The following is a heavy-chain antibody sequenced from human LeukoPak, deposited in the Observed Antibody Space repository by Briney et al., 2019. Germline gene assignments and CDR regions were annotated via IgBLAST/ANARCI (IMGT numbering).Heavy chain of an antibody. CDR1: GGSISSGSYY. CDR2: IYISGST. Sequence: SETLSLTCTVSGGSISSGSYYWSWIRQPAGKGLEWIGRIYISGSTNYNPSLKSRVTISVDTSKNQFTLKLSSVTAADTAVYFCARGPLNYDFWSGYYDTWFDPWGQGTLVTVSS. J-gene: IGHJ5*02. D-gene: IGHD3-3*01. V-gene: IGHV4-61*02. CDR3: ARGPLNYDFWSGYYDTWFDP.